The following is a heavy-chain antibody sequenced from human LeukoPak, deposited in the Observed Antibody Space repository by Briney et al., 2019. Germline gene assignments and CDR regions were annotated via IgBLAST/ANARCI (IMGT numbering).Heavy chain of an antibody. D-gene: IGHD3-22*01. V-gene: IGHV3-7*01. CDR3: ARASLYYYDSSGYDY. CDR1: GFTFSDYY. CDR2: IKQDGSEK. Sequence: GGSLRLSCAASGFTFSDYYMSWVRQAPGKGLEWVANIKQDGSEKYYVDSVKGRFTISRDNAKNSLYLQMNSLRAEDTAVYYCARASLYYYDSSGYDYWGQGTLVTVSS. J-gene: IGHJ4*02.